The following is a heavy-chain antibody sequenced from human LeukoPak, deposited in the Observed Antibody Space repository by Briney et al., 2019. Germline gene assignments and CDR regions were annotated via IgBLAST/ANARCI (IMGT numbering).Heavy chain of an antibody. CDR2: IYTSGST. V-gene: IGHV4-4*07. CDR3: ARDHPYCSSTSCYSEAGFDP. Sequence: PSETLSLTCPVSGGSFSSYYWSWIRQPAGHGLEWIGRIYTSGSTNYNPSLKSRVAMSVDTSKNQFSLKLSSVTAADTAVYYCARDHPYCSSTSCYSEAGFDPWGQGTLVTVSS. J-gene: IGHJ5*02. CDR1: GGSFSSYY. D-gene: IGHD2-2*02.